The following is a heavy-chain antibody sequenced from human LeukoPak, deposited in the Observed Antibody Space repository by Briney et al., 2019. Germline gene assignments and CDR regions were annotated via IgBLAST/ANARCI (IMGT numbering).Heavy chain of an antibody. V-gene: IGHV1-18*01. CDR3: ARALSITIFRYYYYGMDV. J-gene: IGHJ6*02. CDR1: GYTFTSYG. D-gene: IGHD3-3*01. CDR2: ISAYNGNT. Sequence: GASVKVSCKASGYTFTSYGISWVRQAPGQGLEWMGWISAYNGNTNYAQKLQGRVTMTTDTSTSTAYMELRSLRSDDTAVYYCARALSITIFRYYYYGMDVWGQGTTVTVSS.